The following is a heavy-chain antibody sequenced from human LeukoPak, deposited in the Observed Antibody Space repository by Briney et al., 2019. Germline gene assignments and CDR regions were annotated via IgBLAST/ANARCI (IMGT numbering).Heavy chain of an antibody. CDR1: GFTFRNYG. CDR2: IADDGRAK. J-gene: IGHJ4*02. Sequence: GGSLRLSCVVSGFTFRNYGMHWVRQAPGKGLEWVAVIADDGRAKFYADSVKGRFTISRDNSKNTLYLQMNSLRAKDTAVYYCAKEATWGEWYFDYWGQGTLVTVSS. CDR3: AKEATWGEWYFDY. D-gene: IGHD3-10*01. V-gene: IGHV3-30*18.